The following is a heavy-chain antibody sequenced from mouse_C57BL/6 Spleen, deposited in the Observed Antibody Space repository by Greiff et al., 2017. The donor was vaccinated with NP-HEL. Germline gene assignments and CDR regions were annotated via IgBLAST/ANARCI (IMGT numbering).Heavy chain of an antibody. Sequence: VQLKQSGPELVKPGASVKISCKASGYSFTGYYMHWVKQSSEKSLEWIGEINPSTGGTSYNQKFKGKATLTVDKSSSTAYMQLKSLTSEDSAVYYCARPWYFDVWGTGTTVTVSS. CDR3: ARPWYFDV. V-gene: IGHV1-43*01. J-gene: IGHJ1*03. CDR2: INPSTGGT. CDR1: GYSFTGYY.